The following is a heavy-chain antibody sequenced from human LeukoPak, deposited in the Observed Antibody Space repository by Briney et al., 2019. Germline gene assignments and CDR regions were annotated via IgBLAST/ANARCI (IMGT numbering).Heavy chain of an antibody. J-gene: IGHJ4*02. CDR1: AFTFISYS. D-gene: IGHD3-22*01. V-gene: IGHV3-48*02. CDR2: ISSSSSTI. CDR3: ARADYYDSSRLEY. Sequence: SGGSLRLSCAAPAFTFISYSMNWVRQAPGKGLEWVSYISSSSSTIYYADSVKGRFTISRDNAKNSLYLQRSSLRDEHTAVYYCARADYYDSSRLEYWGQGTLVTVSS.